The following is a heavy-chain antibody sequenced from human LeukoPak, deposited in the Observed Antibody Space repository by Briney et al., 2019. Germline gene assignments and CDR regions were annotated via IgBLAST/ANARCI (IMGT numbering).Heavy chain of an antibody. CDR2: ISGSGGST. Sequence: GGSLRLSCAASGFTVSSNEMSWVRQAPGKGLEWVSAISGSGGSTYYADSVKGRFTISRDNSKNTLYLQMNSLRAEDTAVYYCAKDGGAVAGGDFDYWGQGTLVTVSS. CDR3: AKDGGAVAGGDFDY. J-gene: IGHJ4*02. V-gene: IGHV3-23*01. CDR1: GFTVSSNE. D-gene: IGHD6-19*01.